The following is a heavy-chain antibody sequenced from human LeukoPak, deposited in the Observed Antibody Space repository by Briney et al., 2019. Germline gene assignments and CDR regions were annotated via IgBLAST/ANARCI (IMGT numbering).Heavy chain of an antibody. CDR1: GGSISSYN. J-gene: IGHJ5*02. Sequence: PSETLSLTCTVSGGSISSYNWNWIRQPPGKGLEWIGYISDSGSTNYNPSLQSRVTISVDTSKNQFSLKLSSVTASDTAVYYCARRRVGDLTVGSDTWFDPWGQGALVTVSS. D-gene: IGHD2-15*01. CDR2: ISDSGST. V-gene: IGHV4-59*08. CDR3: ARRRVGDLTVGSDTWFDP.